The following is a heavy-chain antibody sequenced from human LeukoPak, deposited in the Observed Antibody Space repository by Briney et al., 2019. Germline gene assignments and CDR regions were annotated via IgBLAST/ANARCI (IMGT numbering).Heavy chain of an antibody. CDR1: GGSISSYY. CDR3: ARDSYYYGSGRSDY. V-gene: IGHV4-38-2*02. D-gene: IGHD3-10*01. Sequence: SETLSLTCTVSGGSISSYYWSWIRQPPGKGLEWIGSIYHSGSTYYNPSLKSRVTISVDTSKNQFSLKLSSVTAADTAVYYCARDSYYYGSGRSDYWGQGTLVTVSS. J-gene: IGHJ4*02. CDR2: IYHSGST.